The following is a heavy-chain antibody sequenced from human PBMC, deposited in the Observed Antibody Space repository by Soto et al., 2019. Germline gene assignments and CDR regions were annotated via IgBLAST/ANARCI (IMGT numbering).Heavy chain of an antibody. Sequence: QVQLVESGGGVVQPGRSLRLSCAASGFTFSSYAMHWVRQAPGKGLEWVAVISYDGSNKYYADSVKGRFTISRDNSKNTLYLQMNSLRAEDTAVYYCAREILSPFRGLIGYWGQGTLVTVSS. V-gene: IGHV3-30-3*01. CDR3: AREILSPFRGLIGY. J-gene: IGHJ4*02. CDR1: GFTFSSYA. CDR2: ISYDGSNK. D-gene: IGHD3-3*01.